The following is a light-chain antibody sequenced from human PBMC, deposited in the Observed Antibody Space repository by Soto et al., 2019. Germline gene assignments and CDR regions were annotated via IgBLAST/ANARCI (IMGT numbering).Light chain of an antibody. V-gene: IGLV2-14*01. J-gene: IGLJ1*01. CDR2: EVS. Sequence: QSALTQPASVSGSPGQSITISCTGTSSDVGGYNYVSWYQQHPGKAPKLMIYEVSNRPSGVSNRFSGSKSGNTASLTISGLQAEDEADYYCSSYTSSSTLLYVFGTGTKLT. CDR3: SSYTSSSTLLYV. CDR1: SSDVGGYNY.